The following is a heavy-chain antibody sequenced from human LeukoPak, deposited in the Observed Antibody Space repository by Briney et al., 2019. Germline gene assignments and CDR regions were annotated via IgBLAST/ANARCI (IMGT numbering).Heavy chain of an antibody. CDR2: ISSSSSYI. CDR3: ARALGDYRVGSWFDP. CDR1: GFTFSSYS. J-gene: IGHJ5*02. V-gene: IGHV3-21*01. Sequence: GSLRLSCAASGFTFSSYSMNWVRQAPGKGLEWVSSISSSSSYIYYADSVKGRFTISRDNAKNSLYLQMNSLRAEDTAAYYCARALGDYRVGSWFDPWGQGTLVTVSS. D-gene: IGHD4-17*01.